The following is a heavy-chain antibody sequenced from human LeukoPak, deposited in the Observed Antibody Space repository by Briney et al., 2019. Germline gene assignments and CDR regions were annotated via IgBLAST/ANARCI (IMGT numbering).Heavy chain of an antibody. V-gene: IGHV3-7*01. Sequence: GGSLRLSCAASGFTFSSYWMSWVRQAPGKGLEWVANINQDGSEKYYVDSVKGRFTISRDNAKNSLYLQMNSLRAEDTAVYYCARDPRYCSGGSCYFGYFDYWGQGTLVTASS. CDR3: ARDPRYCSGGSCYFGYFDY. CDR1: GFTFSSYW. J-gene: IGHJ4*02. CDR2: INQDGSEK. D-gene: IGHD2-15*01.